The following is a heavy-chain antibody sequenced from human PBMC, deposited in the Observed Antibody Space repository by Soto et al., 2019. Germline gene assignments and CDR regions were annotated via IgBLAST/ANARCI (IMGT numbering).Heavy chain of an antibody. D-gene: IGHD5-18*01. Sequence: GGSLRLSCAASGFTFSSYGMHWVRQAPGKGLEWVAVISYDGSNKYYADSVKGRFTISRDNSKNTLYLQMNSLRAEDTAVYYCAKDRRSYGYDRAFDYWGQGTLVTVS. CDR2: ISYDGSNK. V-gene: IGHV3-30*18. CDR3: AKDRRSYGYDRAFDY. J-gene: IGHJ4*02. CDR1: GFTFSSYG.